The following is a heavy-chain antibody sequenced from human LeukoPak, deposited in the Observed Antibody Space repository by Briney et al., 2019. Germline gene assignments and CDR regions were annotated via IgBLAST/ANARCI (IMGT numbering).Heavy chain of an antibody. J-gene: IGHJ3*02. CDR1: GGSISGYY. Sequence: SETLSLTCTVSGGSISGYYWSWIRQPPGKGLEWIGYIYYSGSTNYNPSLKSRVTISVDTSKNQFSLKLSSVTAADTAVYYCARPTMIVVVGDAFDIWGQGTMVTVSS. CDR2: IYYSGST. D-gene: IGHD3-22*01. CDR3: ARPTMIVVVGDAFDI. V-gene: IGHV4-59*12.